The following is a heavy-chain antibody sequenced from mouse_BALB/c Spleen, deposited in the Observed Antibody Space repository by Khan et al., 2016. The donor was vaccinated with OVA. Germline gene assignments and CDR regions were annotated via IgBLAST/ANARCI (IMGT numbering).Heavy chain of an antibody. CDR1: GYTFTNYW. Sequence: QVQLQQSGAELVRPGTSVKMSCKAAGYTFTNYWIGWVKQRPGHGLEWIGDIYPGSGNTNYNEKFRGKATLTADTYSSTAYMQLNSLKSEDSAIYYCARPFYHRSRYDTMDAWGQGTSVTVSS. D-gene: IGHD1-1*01. CDR3: ARPFYHRSRYDTMDA. CDR2: IYPGSGNT. J-gene: IGHJ4*01. V-gene: IGHV1-63*02.